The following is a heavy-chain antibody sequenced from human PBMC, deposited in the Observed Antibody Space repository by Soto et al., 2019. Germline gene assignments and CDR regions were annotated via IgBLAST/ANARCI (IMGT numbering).Heavy chain of an antibody. CDR3: ARDRNAIFGVVISWPYYYYGMDV. Sequence: SVKVSCKASGGTFSSYAMSWVRQAPGQGLEWMGGIIPIFGTANYAQKFQGRVTITADESTSTAYMELSSLRSEDTAVYYCARDRNAIFGVVISWPYYYYGMDVWGQGTTVTVSS. CDR1: GGTFSSYA. J-gene: IGHJ6*02. V-gene: IGHV1-69*13. CDR2: IIPIFGTA. D-gene: IGHD3-3*01.